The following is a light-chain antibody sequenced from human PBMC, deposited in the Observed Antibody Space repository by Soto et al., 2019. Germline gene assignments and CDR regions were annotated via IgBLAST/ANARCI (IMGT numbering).Light chain of an antibody. CDR3: QQPGNWPLT. V-gene: IGKV3-11*01. J-gene: IGKJ2*01. Sequence: EIVLTQSPATLSLSPGERATLSCRASQSVSSYLAWYQQKPGQAPRLLIYDASNRATGIPARFSGSGSGTDFSLTISSLEPEDFALYYCQQPGNWPLTFGQGTKLEIK. CDR2: DAS. CDR1: QSVSSY.